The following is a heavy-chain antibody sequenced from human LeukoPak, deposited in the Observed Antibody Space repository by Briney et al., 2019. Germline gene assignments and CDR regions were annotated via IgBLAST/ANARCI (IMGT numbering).Heavy chain of an antibody. CDR1: GGSISSYY. V-gene: IGHV4-59*08. CDR2: IYYSGST. J-gene: IGHJ1*01. CDR3: ARGVSYYDSSGYYNEYFQH. D-gene: IGHD3-22*01. Sequence: SETLSLTCTVSGGSISSYYWSWIRQPPGKGLEWIGYIYYSGSTNYNPSLKSRVTISVDTSKHQFSLKLSSVTAADTAVYYCARGVSYYDSSGYYNEYFQHWGQGTLVTVSS.